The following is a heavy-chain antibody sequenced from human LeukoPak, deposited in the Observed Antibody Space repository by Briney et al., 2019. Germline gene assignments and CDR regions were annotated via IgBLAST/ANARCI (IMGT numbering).Heavy chain of an antibody. V-gene: IGHV4-31*03. Sequence: SETLSLTCTVSGGSISSGGYYWSWIRQHPGKGLEWIGYIYYSGDTYYNPSLKSRVSISLDTSKNRFSLKLSSVTAADTAVYYCARGSGDPTVGYYYAMDVWGQGTTVTVSS. CDR3: ARGSGDPTVGYYYAMDV. CDR2: IYYSGDT. D-gene: IGHD4-23*01. CDR1: GGSISSGGYY. J-gene: IGHJ6*02.